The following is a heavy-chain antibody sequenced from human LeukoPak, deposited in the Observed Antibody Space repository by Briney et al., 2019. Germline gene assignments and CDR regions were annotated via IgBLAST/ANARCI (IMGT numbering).Heavy chain of an antibody. CDR3: ARKHIVVVTASHTFDY. J-gene: IGHJ4*02. V-gene: IGHV4-34*01. Sequence: SETLSLTCAVYGGSFSGYYWSWIRQPPGEGLEWIGEINHSGSTNYNPSLKSRVTISVDTSKNQFSLKLSSVTAADTAVYYCARKHIVVVTASHTFDYWGQGTLVSVSS. CDR2: INHSGST. CDR1: GGSFSGYY. D-gene: IGHD2-21*02.